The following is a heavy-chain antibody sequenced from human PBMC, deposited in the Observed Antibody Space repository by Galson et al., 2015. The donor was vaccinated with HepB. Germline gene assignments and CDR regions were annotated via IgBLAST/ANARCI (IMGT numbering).Heavy chain of an antibody. CDR2: INTNSGGT. CDR3: ARDFSYGYLVY. V-gene: IGHV1-2*02. Sequence: SVKVSCKASGYTFTSYAMNWVRQAPGQGLEWMGWINTNSGGTNYAQKFQGRVTMTRDTSISTAYMELSRLRSDDTAVYYCARDFSYGYLVYWGQGTLVTVSS. D-gene: IGHD5-18*01. CDR1: GYTFTSYA. J-gene: IGHJ4*02.